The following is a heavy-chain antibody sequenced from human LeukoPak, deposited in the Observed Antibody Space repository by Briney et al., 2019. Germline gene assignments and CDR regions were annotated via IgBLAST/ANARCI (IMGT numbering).Heavy chain of an antibody. V-gene: IGHV3-23*01. D-gene: IGHD1-20*01. CDR2: ISGSGVST. Sequence: GGSLRLSCAASGFTFSTYAMSWVRQASGKGLEWVSAISGSGVSTYYADSVKGRFTISRDNSKNTLYLQMNSLGAEDTAVFYCAKNITGTADFWGQGTMVTVSS. CDR3: AKNITGTADF. J-gene: IGHJ3*01. CDR1: GFTFSTYA.